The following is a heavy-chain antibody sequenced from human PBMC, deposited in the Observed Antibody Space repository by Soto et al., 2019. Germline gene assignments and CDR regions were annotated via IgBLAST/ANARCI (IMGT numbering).Heavy chain of an antibody. CDR1: GGSFSGYY. Sequence: VQLQQWGAGLLKPSETLSLTCAVYGGSFSGYYWSWIRQPPGKGLEWIGEINHSGSTNYNPSLKSRVTISVDTSKNQFSLKLSSVTAADTAVYYCARGSIPPRCSGGSCYPGTHNWFDPWGQGTLVTVSS. J-gene: IGHJ5*02. CDR2: INHSGST. D-gene: IGHD2-15*01. V-gene: IGHV4-34*01. CDR3: ARGSIPPRCSGGSCYPGTHNWFDP.